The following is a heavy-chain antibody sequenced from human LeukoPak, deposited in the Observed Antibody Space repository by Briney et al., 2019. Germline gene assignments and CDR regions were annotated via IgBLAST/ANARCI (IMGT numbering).Heavy chain of an antibody. V-gene: IGHV4-39*07. Sequence: SETLSLTCTVSGGSLSSYYWGWIRQPPGKGLEWIGSGYYTGSTYYNPSLNSRVTISVDTSKNQVSLKLTSVTAADTAVYYCVREGHRGDYWGQGTLVTVSS. CDR1: GGSLSSYY. CDR3: VREGHRGDY. J-gene: IGHJ4*02. CDR2: GYYTGST.